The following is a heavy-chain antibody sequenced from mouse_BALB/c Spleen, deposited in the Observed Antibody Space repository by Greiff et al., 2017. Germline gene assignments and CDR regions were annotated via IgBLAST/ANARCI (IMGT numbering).Heavy chain of an antibody. J-gene: IGHJ1*01. CDR1: GYTFTSYW. Sequence: QVQLQQPGAELVKPGASVKLSCKASGYTFTSYWMHWVKQRPGPGLEWIGEINPSNGRTNYNEKFKSKATLTVDKSSSTAYMQLSSLTSEDSAVYYCARNGNVDWYFDVWGAGTTVTVSS. D-gene: IGHD2-1*01. CDR2: INPSNGRT. V-gene: IGHV1S81*02. CDR3: ARNGNVDWYFDV.